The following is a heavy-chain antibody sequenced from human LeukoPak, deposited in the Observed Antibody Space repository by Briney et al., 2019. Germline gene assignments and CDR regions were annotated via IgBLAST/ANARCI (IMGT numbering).Heavy chain of an antibody. CDR3: ARVSVPRGGSCAHFDY. D-gene: IGHD2-15*01. V-gene: IGHV1-69*04. Sequence: SVKVSCKASGGTFSSYAISWVRQAPGQGLEWMGRIIPILGIANYAQKFQGRVTITADKSTSTAYMELSSLRSEDTAVYYCARVSVPRGGSCAHFDYWGQGTLVNVSS. CDR2: IIPILGIA. J-gene: IGHJ4*02. CDR1: GGTFSSYA.